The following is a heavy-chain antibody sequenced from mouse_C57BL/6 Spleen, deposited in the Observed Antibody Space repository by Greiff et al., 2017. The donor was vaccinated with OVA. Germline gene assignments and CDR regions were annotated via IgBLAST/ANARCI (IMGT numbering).Heavy chain of an antibody. CDR3: ARNDYVGFAY. V-gene: IGHV5-17*01. D-gene: IGHD2-4*01. Sequence: EVHLVESGGGLVKPGGSLKLSCAASGFTFSDYGMHWVRQAPEKGLEWVAYISSGSSTIYYADTVKGRFTISRDNAKNTLFLQMTSLRSEDTAMYYCARNDYVGFAYWGQGTLVTVSA. J-gene: IGHJ3*01. CDR1: GFTFSDYG. CDR2: ISSGSSTI.